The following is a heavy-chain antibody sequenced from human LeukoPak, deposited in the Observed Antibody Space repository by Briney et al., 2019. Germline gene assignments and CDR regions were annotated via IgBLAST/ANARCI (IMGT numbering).Heavy chain of an antibody. CDR3: ARGLVAAAGTGGFDP. J-gene: IGHJ5*02. Sequence: PSETLSLTCAVYGGSFSGYYWSWIRQPPGKGLEWIGEINHSGSTNYNPSLKSRVTISVDTSKNQFSLKLSSVTAADTAVYYCARGLVAAAGTGGFDPWGQGTLVTVSS. CDR1: GGSFSGYY. V-gene: IGHV4-34*01. D-gene: IGHD6-13*01. CDR2: INHSGST.